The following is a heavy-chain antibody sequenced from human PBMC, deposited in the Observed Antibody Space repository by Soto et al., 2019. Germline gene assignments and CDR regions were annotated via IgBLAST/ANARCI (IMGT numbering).Heavy chain of an antibody. V-gene: IGHV4-30-2*01. CDR3: ARVPDR. CDR1: GGSISSGGYS. J-gene: IGHJ5*02. Sequence: SETLCLTCAVAGGSISSGGYSWSWIRQPPGKGLEWIGYIYHSGSTYYNPSLESRVTISVDRSKNQFSLKLSSVTAADTAVYYCARVPDRWGQGTLVTVSS. D-gene: IGHD2-2*01. CDR2: IYHSGST.